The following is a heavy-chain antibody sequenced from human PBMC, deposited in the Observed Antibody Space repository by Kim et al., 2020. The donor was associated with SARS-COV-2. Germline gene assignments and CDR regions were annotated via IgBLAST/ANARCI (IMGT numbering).Heavy chain of an antibody. D-gene: IGHD2-2*01. CDR2: ITYNRGKK. CDR1: GFSFNNYG. J-gene: IGHJ1*01. V-gene: IGHV3-30*03. Sequence: GGSLRLSCVASGFSFNNYGMPWVRQSPGKGLEWVSAITYNRGKKHYGDSVKGRFTVSRDNSKNTHYLQMNSLRAEDTAIYYCARDRRFSDYAQSGAE. CDR3: ARDRRFSDYAQSGAE.